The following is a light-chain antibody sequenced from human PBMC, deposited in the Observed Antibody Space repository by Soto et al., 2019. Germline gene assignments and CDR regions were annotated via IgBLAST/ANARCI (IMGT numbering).Light chain of an antibody. J-gene: IGLJ1*01. CDR3: SSYTISSTYV. CDR1: SSDVGTYNY. CDR2: QVS. Sequence: QSALTQPASVSGSPGQSITLSCTGTSSDVGTYNYVSWYQQHPGKAPKLMISQVSNRPSGVSNRFSGSKSGNTASLTISGLHAEDEADYYCSSYTISSTYVFGTGTKLTVL. V-gene: IGLV2-14*01.